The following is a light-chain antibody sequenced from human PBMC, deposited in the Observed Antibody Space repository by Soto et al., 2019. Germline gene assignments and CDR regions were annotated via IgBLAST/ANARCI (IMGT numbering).Light chain of an antibody. CDR3: SSFTSTSTRL. CDR2: EVT. CDR1: SSDIGSYDY. V-gene: IGLV2-14*01. Sequence: QSVLTQPASVSGSAGQSSTISCTGTSSDIGSYDYVSWYQQHPGKAPNLIIYEVTDRPSGVSNRLSGSKSGNTASLTISGLQAEDEADYYCSSFTSTSTRLFGSGTKVTVL. J-gene: IGLJ1*01.